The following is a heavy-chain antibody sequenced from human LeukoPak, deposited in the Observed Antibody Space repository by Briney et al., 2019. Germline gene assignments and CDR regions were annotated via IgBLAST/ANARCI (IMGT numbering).Heavy chain of an antibody. D-gene: IGHD6-13*01. V-gene: IGHV4-59*01. CDR2: IYYSGST. CDR3: AKRGGEAADPYYYYYMDV. Sequence: PSETLSLTCTVSGGSISSYYWSWIRQPPGKGLEWIGYIYYSGSTNYNPSLKSRVTISVDTSKNQFSLKLSSVTAADTAVYYCAKRGGEAADPYYYYYMDVWGKGTTVTVSS. CDR1: GGSISSYY. J-gene: IGHJ6*03.